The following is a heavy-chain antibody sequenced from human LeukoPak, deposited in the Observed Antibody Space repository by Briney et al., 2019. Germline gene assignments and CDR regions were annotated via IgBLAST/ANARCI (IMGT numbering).Heavy chain of an antibody. V-gene: IGHV4-30-4*01. Sequence: SETLSLTCTVSGGSISSGDYYWSWIRQPPGKGLEWIGYIYYSGSTYYNPSLKSRVTISVDTSKNQFSLKLSSVTAADTAVYYCARGGRDIVVVPAAIGGYYFDYWGQGTLVTVSS. CDR1: GGSISSGDYY. CDR2: IYYSGST. CDR3: ARGGRDIVVVPAAIGGYYFDY. J-gene: IGHJ4*02. D-gene: IGHD2-2*02.